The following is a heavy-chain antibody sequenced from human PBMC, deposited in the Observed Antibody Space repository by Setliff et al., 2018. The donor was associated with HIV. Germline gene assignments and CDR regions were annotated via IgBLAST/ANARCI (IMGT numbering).Heavy chain of an antibody. CDR2: INHSGST. Sequence: SETLSLTCTVSGGSFSGYYWSWIRQPPGKGLEWIGEINHSGSTNYNPSLKSRVTISVDTSKNQFSLKLSSATAADTAVYYCASYRKAERWLQLGGNFDYWGQGTLVTVSS. CDR1: GGSFSGYY. J-gene: IGHJ4*02. CDR3: ASYRKAERWLQLGGNFDY. D-gene: IGHD5-12*01. V-gene: IGHV4-34*01.